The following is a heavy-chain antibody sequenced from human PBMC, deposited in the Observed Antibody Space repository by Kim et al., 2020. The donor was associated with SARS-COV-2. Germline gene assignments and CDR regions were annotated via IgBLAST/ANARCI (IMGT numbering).Heavy chain of an antibody. CDR3: ARLFIVGAIIRFDY. Sequence: SETLSLTCTVSGDSISNYYWSWIRQPPGKGLEWIGYIYYSGNTNYNPSLKSRLTISIDTSKNQFSLKLSSVTAADTAMYYCARLFIVGAIIRFDYWGQGILVTVSS. CDR2: IYYSGNT. D-gene: IGHD1-26*01. J-gene: IGHJ4*02. V-gene: IGHV4-59*13. CDR1: GDSISNYY.